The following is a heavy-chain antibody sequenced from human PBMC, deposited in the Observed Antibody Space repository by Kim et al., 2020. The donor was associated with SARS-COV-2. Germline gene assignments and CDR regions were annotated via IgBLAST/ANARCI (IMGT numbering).Heavy chain of an antibody. CDR2: IKSDGSDT. D-gene: IGHD6-13*01. CDR1: GFTFSSYW. J-gene: IGHJ5*02. CDR3: ARGSFQQGFDP. Sequence: GGSLRLSCEASGFTFSSYWMNWVRQGPGKGLVWVSRIKSDGSDTHYAASVKGRFTISRDNAKNTLHLQLNSLGVEDTAIYYCARGSFQQGFDPWGQGTLVTVSS. V-gene: IGHV3-74*01.